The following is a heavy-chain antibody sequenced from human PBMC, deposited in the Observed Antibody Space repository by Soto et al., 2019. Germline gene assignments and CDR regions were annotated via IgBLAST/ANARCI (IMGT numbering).Heavy chain of an antibody. CDR2: IFYLGSS. CDR1: GDSIISSDFY. V-gene: IGHV4-39*01. J-gene: IGHJ5*02. D-gene: IGHD3-3*02. Sequence: SETLSLTCTVSGDSIISSDFYWGWVRQPPGKGLEWIGSIFYLGSSYYNPSLKSRVTMSVDTSKNQFSLRLRSVTAADTALYFCARHSLALRKNNWFDPWGQGIMVT. CDR3: ARHSLALRKNNWFDP.